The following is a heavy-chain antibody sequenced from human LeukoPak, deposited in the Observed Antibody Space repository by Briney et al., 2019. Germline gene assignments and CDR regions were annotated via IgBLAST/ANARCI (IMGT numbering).Heavy chain of an antibody. J-gene: IGHJ3*02. Sequence: ASVKVSCKASGYTFTGYYMHWVRQAPGQGLEWMGWINPNSGGTNYAQKFQGRVTMTRDTSISTAYMELSRLRSDDTAVYYCARPFMYCGGDCYNAFDIWGQGTVVTVSS. CDR1: GYTFTGYY. V-gene: IGHV1-2*02. CDR3: ARPFMYCGGDCYNAFDI. D-gene: IGHD2-21*02. CDR2: INPNSGGT.